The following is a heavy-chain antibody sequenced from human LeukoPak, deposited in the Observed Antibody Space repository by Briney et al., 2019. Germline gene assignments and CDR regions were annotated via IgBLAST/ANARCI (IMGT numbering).Heavy chain of an antibody. V-gene: IGHV3-48*01. CDR1: GFILNNYN. CDR2: ISSDSNTV. D-gene: IGHD3-3*01. CDR3: ARELFTYDFWL. Sequence: GGSLTLSCALSGFILNNYNTNWVRQAPGKGLEWVSYISSDSNTVYYADSVEGRFTISRDNAKNSLFLQMNSLTAEDTAVYYCARELFTYDFWLWGQGTLVTVSS. J-gene: IGHJ4*02.